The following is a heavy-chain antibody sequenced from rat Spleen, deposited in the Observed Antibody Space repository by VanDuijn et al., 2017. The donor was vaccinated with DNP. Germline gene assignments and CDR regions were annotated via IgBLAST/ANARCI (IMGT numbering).Heavy chain of an antibody. D-gene: IGHD1-5*01. CDR2: ISTSGGST. CDR1: GFTFSSFP. V-gene: IGHV5-46*01. CDR3: TRAGTTTDYAMDA. Sequence: EVQLVESGGGLVQPGRSMKLSCAASGFTFSSFPMAWVRQAPTKGLEWVATISTSGGSTYYRDSVKGRFTIARDNAKSTLYLQMNELRSKDTATYYCTRAGTTTDYAMDAWGQGTSVTVSS. J-gene: IGHJ4*01.